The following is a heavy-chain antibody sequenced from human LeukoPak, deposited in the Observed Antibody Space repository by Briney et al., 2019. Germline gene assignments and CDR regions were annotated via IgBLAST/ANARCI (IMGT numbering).Heavy chain of an antibody. J-gene: IGHJ4*02. CDR1: GGTFSSYA. V-gene: IGHV1-69*05. CDR3: ASPTTFRGSGLDY. Sequence: SVKVSCKASGGTFSSYAISWVRQAPGQGLEWMGRIIPIFGTANYAQKFQGRVTITTDESMSTAYMELSSLRSEDTAVYYCASPTTFRGSGLDYWGQGTLVTVSS. D-gene: IGHD3-3*01. CDR2: IIPIFGTA.